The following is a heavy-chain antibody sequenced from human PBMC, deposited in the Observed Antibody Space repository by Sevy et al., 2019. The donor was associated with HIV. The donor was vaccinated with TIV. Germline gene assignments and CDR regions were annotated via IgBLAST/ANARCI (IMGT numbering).Heavy chain of an antibody. CDR3: ARGIWAKYIWGSYRYGGFDY. J-gene: IGHJ4*02. CDR1: GGSFTGYF. D-gene: IGHD3-16*02. CDR2: INHNEDT. V-gene: IGHV4-34*01. Sequence: SETLSLTCAVYGGSFTGYFWTWIRQPPGKGLEWLGEINHNEDTNYNPALKSRVTISLDMSRSQFSLKLTSVTAADTAVYYGARGIWAKYIWGSYRYGGFDYSGQGNLVTVSS.